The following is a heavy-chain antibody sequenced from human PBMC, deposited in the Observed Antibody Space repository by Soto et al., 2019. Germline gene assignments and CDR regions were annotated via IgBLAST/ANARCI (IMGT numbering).Heavy chain of an antibody. D-gene: IGHD3-22*01. Sequence: QVQLVQSGAEVKKPGSSVKVSCKASGGSFSSYAISWVRQAPGQGLEWMGGIIPIFGTANYAQKFQGRVTITADKSTSTAYMELSSLRSEDTAVYYCAAILNYYDSSGYSFSVEYFQHWGQGTLVTVSS. CDR3: AAILNYYDSSGYSFSVEYFQH. CDR2: IIPIFGTA. V-gene: IGHV1-69*06. J-gene: IGHJ1*01. CDR1: GGSFSSYA.